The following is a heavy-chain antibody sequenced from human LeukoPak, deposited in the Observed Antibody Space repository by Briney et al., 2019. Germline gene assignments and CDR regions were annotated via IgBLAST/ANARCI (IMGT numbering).Heavy chain of an antibody. CDR1: GFTFNYFW. D-gene: IGHD6-25*01. CDR3: ATVSGY. Sequence: GGSLRLSCAASGFTFNYFWMHWVRQVPGKGLAWVSGINNDGTVTCYPASVKGPFTISRDNAKNAVYLQRNGLRAGDTTVYFCATVSGYWGQGTLVTASS. J-gene: IGHJ4*02. V-gene: IGHV3-74*01. CDR2: INNDGTVT.